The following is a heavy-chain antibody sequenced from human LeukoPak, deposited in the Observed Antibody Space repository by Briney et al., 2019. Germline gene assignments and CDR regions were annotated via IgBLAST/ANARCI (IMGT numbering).Heavy chain of an antibody. V-gene: IGHV3-11*04. CDR2: ITDTGTTI. CDR1: GFTFSDYY. D-gene: IGHD2-2*01. J-gene: IGHJ4*02. CDR3: ARRHCSSTSCPLVDY. Sequence: GGSLRLSCAASGFTFSDYYMSWIRQAPGKGLEWVSYITDTGTTIYYPDSVKGRFTISRDNAKDSLYLQMNSLRAEDTAVYYCARRHCSSTSCPLVDYWGQGTLVTVSS.